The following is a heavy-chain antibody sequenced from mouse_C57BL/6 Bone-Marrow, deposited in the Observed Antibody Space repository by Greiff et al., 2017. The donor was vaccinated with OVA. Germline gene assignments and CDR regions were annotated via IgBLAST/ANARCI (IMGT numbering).Heavy chain of an antibody. V-gene: IGHV5-4*01. CDR3: EREGVWYFDV. J-gene: IGHJ1*03. Sequence: EVQLQQSGGGLVKPGGSLKLSCAASGFTFSSYAMSWVRQTPEKRLEWVATISDGGSYTYYPDNVKGRFTISRDNAKNNLYLQMSHLKAADTALYDCEREGVWYFDVWGTGTTVTVSS. CDR2: ISDGGSYT. CDR1: GFTFSSYA.